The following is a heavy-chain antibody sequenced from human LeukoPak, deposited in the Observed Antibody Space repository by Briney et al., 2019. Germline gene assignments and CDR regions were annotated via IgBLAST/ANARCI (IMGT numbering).Heavy chain of an antibody. CDR2: IHYSGNT. CDR1: GGSISSSSYY. CDR3: ARHVGSSRYYFDY. D-gene: IGHD6-13*01. J-gene: IGHJ4*02. V-gene: IGHV4-39*01. Sequence: SETLSLTCTASGGSISSSSYYWGWIRQPPGKGLEWIGSIHYSGNTDYNPSLKGRVTISVDTSKNQFCLKLRSVTAADTAVYYCARHVGSSRYYFDYWGQGTLVTVSS.